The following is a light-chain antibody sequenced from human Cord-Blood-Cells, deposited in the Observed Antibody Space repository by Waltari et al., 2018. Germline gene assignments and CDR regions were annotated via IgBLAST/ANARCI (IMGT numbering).Light chain of an antibody. CDR1: SSDVGGYNY. Sequence: QSALTQPRPVSGSPGQSVTISCTGTSSDVGGYNYVSWYQQHPGNAPKLMIYDVSKRPSGVPDRFSGSKSGNTASLTISGLQAEDEADYYCCSYAGSYTLFGGGTKLTVL. CDR3: CSYAGSYTL. J-gene: IGLJ2*01. V-gene: IGLV2-11*01. CDR2: DVS.